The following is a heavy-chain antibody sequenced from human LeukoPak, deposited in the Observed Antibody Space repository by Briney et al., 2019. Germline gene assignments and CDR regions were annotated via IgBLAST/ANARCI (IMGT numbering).Heavy chain of an antibody. CDR1: VFTFSSYS. Sequence: QSGGSLRLSCAAPVFTFSSYSMNWVRQAPGKGLEWVSYISSSSSTIYYADSVKGRFTISRDNAKNSLSLQMNSLRDDDTAVYYCAINGYADSSGYYNDYWGQGTLVTVSS. V-gene: IGHV3-48*02. CDR2: ISSSSSTI. J-gene: IGHJ4*02. D-gene: IGHD3-22*01. CDR3: AINGYADSSGYYNDY.